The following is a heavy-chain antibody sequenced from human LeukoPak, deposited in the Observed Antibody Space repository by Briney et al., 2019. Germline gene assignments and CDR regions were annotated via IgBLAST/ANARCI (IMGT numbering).Heavy chain of an antibody. CDR2: INPSGGST. V-gene: IGHV1-46*01. J-gene: IGHJ6*02. CDR3: ARVGRYCSSTSCYYYYYYGMDV. Sequence: GASVKVSCKASGYTFTSYYMHWVRQAPGQGLEWMGIINPSGGSTSYAQKFQGRVTMTRNTSISTAYMELSSLRSEDTAVYYCARVGRYCSSTSCYYYYYYGMDVWGQGTTVTVSS. CDR1: GYTFTSYY. D-gene: IGHD2-2*01.